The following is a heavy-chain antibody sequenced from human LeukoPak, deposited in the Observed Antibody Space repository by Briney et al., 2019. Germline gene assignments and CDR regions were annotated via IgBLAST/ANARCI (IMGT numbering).Heavy chain of an antibody. V-gene: IGHV4-59*08. CDR1: GGSISGYY. Sequence: SETLSLTCTVSGGSISGYYWTWIRQPPGKGLEWIGYIYYSGNTNYNPSLKSRVTISVDTSKNQFSLRLSSVTAADTAVYYCARLSVGFSYGSLWYAFDIWGQGTMVTVSS. CDR2: IYYSGNT. CDR3: ARLSVGFSYGSLWYAFDI. D-gene: IGHD3-10*01. J-gene: IGHJ3*02.